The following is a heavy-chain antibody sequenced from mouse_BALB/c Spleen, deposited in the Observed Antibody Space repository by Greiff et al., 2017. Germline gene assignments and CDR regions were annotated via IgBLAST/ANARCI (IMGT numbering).Heavy chain of an antibody. J-gene: IGHJ3*01. CDR3: ARSYDGTSWFAY. D-gene: IGHD2-3*01. CDR2: ISSGSSTI. V-gene: IGHV5-17*02. Sequence: EVQLVESGGGLVQPGGSRKLSCAASGFTFSSFGMHWVRQAPEKGLELVAYISSGSSTIYYADTVKGRFTISRDNPKKTLFLQMTSLRSEDTAMYYCARSYDGTSWFAYWGQGTLVNVSA. CDR1: GFTFSSFG.